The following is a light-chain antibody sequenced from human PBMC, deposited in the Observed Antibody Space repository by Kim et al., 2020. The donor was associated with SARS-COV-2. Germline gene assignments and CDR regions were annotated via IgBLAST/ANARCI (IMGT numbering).Light chain of an antibody. CDR1: QSVNSN. J-gene: IGKJ4*01. V-gene: IGKV3-15*01. Sequence: VSPGERATRSCRASQSVNSNLAWYQQKPGQAPRLLIYGASTRATGIPARFSGSGSATEFTLTISSLQSEDFAVYHCKQYNNRPLTFGGGTKVDLK. CDR3: KQYNNRPLT. CDR2: GAS.